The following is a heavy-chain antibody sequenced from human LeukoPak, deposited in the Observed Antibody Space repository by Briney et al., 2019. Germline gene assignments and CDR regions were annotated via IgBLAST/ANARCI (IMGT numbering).Heavy chain of an antibody. J-gene: IGHJ2*01. Sequence: GGSLRLSCAASGFTFSSYSMNWVRQAPGKGLEWVANIKQDGSEKYYVDSVKGRFTISRDNAKNSLYLQMNSLRAEDTAVYYCARDWAVTPRYFDLWGRGTLVTVSS. CDR2: IKQDGSEK. D-gene: IGHD4-17*01. CDR1: GFTFSSYS. V-gene: IGHV3-7*01. CDR3: ARDWAVTPRYFDL.